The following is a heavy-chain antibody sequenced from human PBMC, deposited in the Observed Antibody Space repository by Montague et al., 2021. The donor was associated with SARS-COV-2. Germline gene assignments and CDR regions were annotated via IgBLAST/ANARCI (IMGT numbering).Heavy chain of an antibody. CDR1: GFTFSSYA. Sequence: SLRLSCAASGFTFSSYAMHWVRQAPGKGLEWVAVISYDGSNKYYADSVKGRFTISRDNSKNTLYLQMNSLRAEDTAVYYWARDSGSGLYSSLAYWGQGTLVTVSS. D-gene: IGHD6-19*01. V-gene: IGHV3-30*04. J-gene: IGHJ4*02. CDR3: ARDSGSGLYSSLAY. CDR2: ISYDGSNK.